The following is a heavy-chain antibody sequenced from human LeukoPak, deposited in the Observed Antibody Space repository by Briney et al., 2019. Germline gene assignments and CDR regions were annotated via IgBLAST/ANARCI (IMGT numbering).Heavy chain of an antibody. Sequence: GGSLRLSCVASGFTVSGVYMSWVRQAPGKGLEWVSVIYSDDTTYYADSVKGRFTISRDNAKNSLYLQMNSLRAEDTAVYYCARVSPLGGAFDIWGQGTMVTVSS. V-gene: IGHV3-53*01. J-gene: IGHJ3*02. D-gene: IGHD3-10*01. CDR3: ARVSPLGGAFDI. CDR2: IYSDDTT. CDR1: GFTVSGVY.